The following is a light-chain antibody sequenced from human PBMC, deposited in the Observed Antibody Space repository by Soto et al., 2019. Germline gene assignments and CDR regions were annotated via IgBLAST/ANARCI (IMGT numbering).Light chain of an antibody. V-gene: IGLV3-9*01. CDR2: RDS. CDR1: NIGSKN. Sequence: SYELTQPLSVSVALGQTARITCGGNNIGSKNVHWYQQKPGQAPVLVIYRDSNRPSGIPERFSGSNSGNTATLTISRAQAGDEADYYCKVWDSSTAFGGGTKVTVL. J-gene: IGLJ2*01. CDR3: KVWDSSTA.